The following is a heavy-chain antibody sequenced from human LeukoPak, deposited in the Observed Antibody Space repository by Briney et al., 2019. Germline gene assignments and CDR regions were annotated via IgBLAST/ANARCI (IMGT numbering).Heavy chain of an antibody. D-gene: IGHD4-11*01. CDR3: AKDSHSNYEDYYYYYMDV. J-gene: IGHJ6*03. CDR1: GFTFSSYG. Sequence: PGGSLRLSCAASGFTFSSYGMHWVRQAPGKGLEWVAFIRYDGSNKYYADSVKGRFAISRDNSKNTLYLQMNSLRAEDTAVYYCAKDSHSNYEDYYYYYMDVWGKGTTVTVSS. V-gene: IGHV3-30*02. CDR2: IRYDGSNK.